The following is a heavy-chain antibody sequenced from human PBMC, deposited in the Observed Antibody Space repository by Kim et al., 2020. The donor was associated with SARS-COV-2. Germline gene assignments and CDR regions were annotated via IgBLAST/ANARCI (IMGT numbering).Heavy chain of an antibody. V-gene: IGHV3-23*01. D-gene: IGHD1-1*01. J-gene: IGHJ4*02. Sequence: GKGRFTISEDNSKNPLFLQMNSLRAEDTAVYYWAKDSHWNDPYGYFDYWGQGTLVTVSS. CDR3: AKDSHWNDPYGYFDY.